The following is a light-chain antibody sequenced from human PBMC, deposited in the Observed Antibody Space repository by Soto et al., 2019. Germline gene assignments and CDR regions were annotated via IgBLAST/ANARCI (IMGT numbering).Light chain of an antibody. CDR3: QQYASSPRT. CDR2: DAS. J-gene: IGKJ1*01. Sequence: EIMLTQSPGTLSLSPGDSATLSCRASQSVSGSYLAWYQQKPGQAPRLVIYDASSRATGIPDRFSGSGSGADFTLTISRLEPEDFAVYYCQQYASSPRTFGQGTKVDIK. CDR1: QSVSGSY. V-gene: IGKV3-20*01.